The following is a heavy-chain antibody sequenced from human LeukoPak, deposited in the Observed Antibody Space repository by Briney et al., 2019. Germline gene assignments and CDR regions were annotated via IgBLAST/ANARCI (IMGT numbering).Heavy chain of an antibody. CDR1: GFTLSSCG. CDR3: ARQGYSGSYLKLKGFDY. D-gene: IGHD1-26*01. V-gene: IGHV3-33*01. CDR2: IWYDGSNK. J-gene: IGHJ4*02. Sequence: PGGSLRLSCAASGFTLSSCGMHWVRQAPGKGLEWVAVIWYDGSNKYYADSVKGRFTISRDNSKNTLYLQMNSLREEDTAVYYCARQGYSGSYLKLKGFDYWGQGTLVTVSS.